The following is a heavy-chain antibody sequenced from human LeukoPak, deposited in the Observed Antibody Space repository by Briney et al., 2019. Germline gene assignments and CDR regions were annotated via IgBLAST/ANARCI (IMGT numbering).Heavy chain of an antibody. CDR2: IRKKTNSYTT. D-gene: IGHD6-6*01. J-gene: IGHJ4*02. V-gene: IGHV3-72*01. Sequence: GGPLRLSCAASGFTFSDHYMDWVRQAPGKELEWVARIRKKTNSYTTEYAASVKGRFTISRDDSRNSLYLQMNSLKTEDTAVYYCARVYTSSSRTFDYWGQGTLVTVSS. CDR3: ARVYTSSSRTFDY. CDR1: GFTFSDHY.